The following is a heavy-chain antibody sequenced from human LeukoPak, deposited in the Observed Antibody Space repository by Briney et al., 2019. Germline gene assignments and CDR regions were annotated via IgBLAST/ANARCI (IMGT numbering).Heavy chain of an antibody. CDR2: INPSGGST. Sequence: GASVKVSCKASGYTFTSYYMHWVRQAPGQGLEWMGIINPSGGSTSYAQKFQGRVTITRDTSTSTAYMELSSLRSEDTAVYYCARDLRLVYPEPWFDPWGQGTMVTVSS. D-gene: IGHD1-14*01. CDR3: ARDLRLVYPEPWFDP. J-gene: IGHJ5*02. CDR1: GYTFTSYY. V-gene: IGHV1-46*01.